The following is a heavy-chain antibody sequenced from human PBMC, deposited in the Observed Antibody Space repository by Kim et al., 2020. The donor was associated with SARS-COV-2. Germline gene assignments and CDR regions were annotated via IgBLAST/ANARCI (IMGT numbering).Heavy chain of an antibody. CDR1: GGSFSGYY. V-gene: IGHV4-34*01. CDR3: ARGGSGYYYSYYYGMDV. J-gene: IGHJ6*02. CDR2: INHSGST. D-gene: IGHD3-22*01. Sequence: SETLSLTCAVYGGSFSGYYWSWIRQPPGKGLEWIGEINHSGSTNYNPSLKSRVTISVDTSKNQFSLKLSSVTAADTAVYYCARGGSGYYYSYYYGMDVWGQGTPVTVS.